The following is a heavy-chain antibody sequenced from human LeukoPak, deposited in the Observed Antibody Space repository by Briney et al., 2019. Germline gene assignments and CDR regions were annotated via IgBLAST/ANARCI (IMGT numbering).Heavy chain of an antibody. V-gene: IGHV3-33*01. D-gene: IGHD3-9*01. CDR1: GFTFSSYG. Sequence: PGRSLRLSCAASGFTFSSYGMHWVRQAPGKGLEWVAVIWYDGSNKCYADSVKGRFTISRDNSKNTLYLQMNSLRAEDTAVYYCARATYYDILTGYYSLSFDYWGQGTLITVSS. CDR2: IWYDGSNK. J-gene: IGHJ4*02. CDR3: ARATYYDILTGYYSLSFDY.